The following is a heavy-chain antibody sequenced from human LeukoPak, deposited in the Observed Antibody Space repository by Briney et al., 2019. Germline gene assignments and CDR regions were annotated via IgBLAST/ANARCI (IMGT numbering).Heavy chain of an antibody. D-gene: IGHD3-10*01. J-gene: IGHJ4*02. V-gene: IGHV1-2*06. CDR3: ARDRWWVTMFRGVLLDY. Sequence: ASVKVSCKASGYTFTGYYMHWVRQAPGQGLEWMGRINPNSGGTNYAQKFQGRVTMTRDTTISTAYMELSRLRSDDRAVYDCARDRWWVTMFRGVLLDYWRQGTLVSVRS. CDR1: GYTFTGYY. CDR2: INPNSGGT.